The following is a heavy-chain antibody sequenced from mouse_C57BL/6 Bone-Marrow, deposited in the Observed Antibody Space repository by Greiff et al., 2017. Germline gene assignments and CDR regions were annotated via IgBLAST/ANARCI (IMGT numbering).Heavy chain of an antibody. CDR1: GFTFSSST. CDR3: SRQVTTVLATKYFDV. CDR2: ISGGGGNT. Sequence: DVKLRESGGGLVKPGGSLKLSCAASGFTFSSSTMSWVRQTPEKRLQWVAAISGGGGNTYYPDSVKGRFTISRDNDKNILYLQMSSLRSEDTALYYCSRQVTTVLATKYFDVWGTGTTVTVSS. J-gene: IGHJ1*03. D-gene: IGHD1-1*01. V-gene: IGHV5-9*01.